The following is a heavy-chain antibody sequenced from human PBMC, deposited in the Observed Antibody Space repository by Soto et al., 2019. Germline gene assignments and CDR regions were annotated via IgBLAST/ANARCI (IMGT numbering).Heavy chain of an antibody. V-gene: IGHV3-7*01. CDR3: ARGNWNYYYGFDV. Sequence: PGGSLRLSCAASEFTFDKYYMTWVRQAPGKGPEWVANIKPDGSEQYYVGSVKGRFTISRDNANNSLYLQMNSLRAEDTAVYFCARGNWNYYYGFDVWGQGITVTVSS. D-gene: IGHD1-20*01. CDR2: IKPDGSEQ. J-gene: IGHJ6*02. CDR1: EFTFDKYY.